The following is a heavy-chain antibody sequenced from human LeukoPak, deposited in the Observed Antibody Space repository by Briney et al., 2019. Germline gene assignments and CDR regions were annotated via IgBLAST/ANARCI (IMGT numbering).Heavy chain of an antibody. J-gene: IGHJ4*02. V-gene: IGHV1-18*01. Sequence: GASVKVSCKASGYTFITYGINWVRQAPGQGLEWMGWISPYDGSTNFAQNLQGRVTMTTDTITSTAFMELRSLRFEDTALYYCARDKAPRYTHGLGHWRQGTLVTVSS. D-gene: IGHD5-18*01. CDR3: ARDKAPRYTHGLGH. CDR1: GYTFITYG. CDR2: ISPYDGST.